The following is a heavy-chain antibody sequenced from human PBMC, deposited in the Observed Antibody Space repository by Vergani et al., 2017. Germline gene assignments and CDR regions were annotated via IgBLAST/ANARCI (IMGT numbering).Heavy chain of an antibody. Sequence: EVQLVESGGGLVPPGRSLRLSCAASGFSFGDYAMTWVRQAPGKGLEWVAFIRNKAYGGTTEYAASVKGRFTISRDNAKKSLYLQMNSLRAEDTAVYYCARDTDQLGYCSSTSCVGHDYWGQGTLVTVSS. CDR3: ARDTDQLGYCSSTSCVGHDY. J-gene: IGHJ4*02. CDR1: GFSFGDYA. V-gene: IGHV3-49*04. CDR2: IRNKAYGGTT. D-gene: IGHD2-2*01.